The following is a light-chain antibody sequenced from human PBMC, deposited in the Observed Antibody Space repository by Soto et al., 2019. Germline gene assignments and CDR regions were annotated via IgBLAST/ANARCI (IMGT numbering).Light chain of an antibody. CDR1: QSVSSN. CDR2: GAS. Sequence: EIVMTQSPATLSVSPGERATLSCRASQSVSSNLAWYQQKPGQAPRLLIYGASTRATGIPARFSSSGSGTEFTPTISSLQSEDFAVYYCQQYNNWPRTFGQGTKVEIQ. V-gene: IGKV3-15*01. CDR3: QQYNNWPRT. J-gene: IGKJ1*01.